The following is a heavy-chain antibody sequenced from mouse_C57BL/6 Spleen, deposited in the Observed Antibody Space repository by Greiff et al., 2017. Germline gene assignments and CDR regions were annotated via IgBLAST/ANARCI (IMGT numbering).Heavy chain of an antibody. CDR3: AREVGGYFDV. CDR1: GYTFTSYW. V-gene: IGHV1-50*01. Sequence: VQLQQPGAELVKPGASVKLSCKASGYTFTSYWMQWVKQRPGQGLEWIGEIDPSDSYTNYNQKFKGKATLTVDTSSSTAYMQLSSLTSEDSAVYYCAREVGGYFDVWGTGTTVTVSS. CDR2: IDPSDSYT. J-gene: IGHJ1*03.